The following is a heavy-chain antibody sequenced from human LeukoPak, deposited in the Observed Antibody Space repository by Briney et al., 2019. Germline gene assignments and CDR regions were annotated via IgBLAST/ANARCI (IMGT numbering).Heavy chain of an antibody. CDR1: GGSISGYY. J-gene: IGHJ3*02. CDR3: ARRRGSSYDAFDI. D-gene: IGHD6-6*01. Sequence: PSETLSLTCTVSGGSISGYYWSWIRQPAGKGLEWIGRIYTSGSTNYNPSLKSRVTMSVDTSKNQFSLKLSSVPAADTAVYYYARRRGSSYDAFDIWGQGTMVTVSS. V-gene: IGHV4-4*07. CDR2: IYTSGST.